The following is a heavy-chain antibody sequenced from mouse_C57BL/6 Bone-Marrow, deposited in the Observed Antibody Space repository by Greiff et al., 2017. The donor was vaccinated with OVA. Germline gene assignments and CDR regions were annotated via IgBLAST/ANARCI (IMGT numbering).Heavy chain of an antibody. D-gene: IGHD1-1*01. Sequence: QVQLQQPGAELVRPGTSVKLSCKASAYTFTSYWMHWVKQRPGQGLEWIGVIDPSDSYTNYNQKFKGKATLTVDTSSSTAYMQLSSLTSEDSAVYYCARRPITTVVGDYWGQGTTLTVSS. J-gene: IGHJ2*01. V-gene: IGHV1-59*01. CDR1: AYTFTSYW. CDR3: ARRPITTVVGDY. CDR2: IDPSDSYT.